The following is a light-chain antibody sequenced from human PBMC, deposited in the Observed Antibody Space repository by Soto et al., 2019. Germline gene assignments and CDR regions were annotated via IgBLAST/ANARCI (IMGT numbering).Light chain of an antibody. CDR1: SSNSGAGYD. J-gene: IGLJ1*01. CDR2: GNS. Sequence: QPVLTQAPSVSGAPGQRVTISCPGSSSNSGAGYDVHWYQQLPGTAPKLLIYGNSNRPSGVPDRFSGSKSGTSASLAITGLQAEDEADYYCQSYDSSLRGYVFGTGTKLTVL. V-gene: IGLV1-40*01. CDR3: QSYDSSLRGYV.